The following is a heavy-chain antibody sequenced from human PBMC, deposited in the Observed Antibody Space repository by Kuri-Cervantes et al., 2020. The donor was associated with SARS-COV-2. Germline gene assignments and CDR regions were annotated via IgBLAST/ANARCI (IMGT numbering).Heavy chain of an antibody. J-gene: IGHJ3*02. V-gene: IGHV3-7*04. CDR1: GFSFSSYW. CDR2: IKKDETEK. CDR3: ARGYSGYVGAFDI. Sequence: GESLKISCAASGFSFSSYWMSWVRQAPGKGLEWVATIKKDETEKYYVDSVKGRFTISRDNSKNTLYLQMNSLRAEDTAVYYCARGYSGYVGAFDIWGQGTMVTVSS. D-gene: IGHD5-12*01.